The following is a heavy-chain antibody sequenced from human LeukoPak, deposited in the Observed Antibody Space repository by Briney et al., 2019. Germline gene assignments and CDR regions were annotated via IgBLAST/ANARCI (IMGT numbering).Heavy chain of an antibody. CDR2: IYSGGNT. V-gene: IGHV3-66*02. CDR1: GFTVGSNS. J-gene: IGHJ4*02. Sequence: GGSLRLSCAASGFTVGSNSMSWVRQAPGKGLECVSLIYSGGNTHYADPVKGRFTISRDSSKNTLYLQMNSLRAEDTVVYYCAREPFYYGSGNFYFDSWGQGTLVTVSS. CDR3: AREPFYYGSGNFYFDS. D-gene: IGHD3-10*01.